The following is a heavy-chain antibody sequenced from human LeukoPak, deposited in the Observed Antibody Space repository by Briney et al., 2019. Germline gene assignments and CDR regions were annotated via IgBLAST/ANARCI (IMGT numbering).Heavy chain of an antibody. V-gene: IGHV3-30*03. J-gene: IGHJ4*02. CDR2: ISYDGSNK. Sequence: GRSLRPSCPASGFTFSNYWIDWARLAPRKWLEWVVVISYDGSNKYYADSVKGRFTISKDNSKNTLYLQMNSLRAEDTAVYYCARDRDSSSCFDYWGQGTLVTVSS. CDR1: GFTFSNYW. D-gene: IGHD6-13*01. CDR3: ARDRDSSSCFDY.